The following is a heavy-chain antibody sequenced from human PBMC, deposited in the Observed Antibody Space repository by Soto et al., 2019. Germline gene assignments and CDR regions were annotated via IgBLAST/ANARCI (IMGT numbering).Heavy chain of an antibody. CDR2: FSDAAGRT. Sequence: PGGSLRLSCAASGFTLTSYAMSWVRQAPGKGLEWVSGFSDAAGRTDYADSVRGRFTISRDMSKNTLFLQMKSLRDEDTAVYFCAKAGGFQVWNYGMDVWGPGTTVTVSS. CDR1: GFTLTSYA. J-gene: IGHJ6*02. D-gene: IGHD3-16*01. V-gene: IGHV3-23*01. CDR3: AKAGGFQVWNYGMDV.